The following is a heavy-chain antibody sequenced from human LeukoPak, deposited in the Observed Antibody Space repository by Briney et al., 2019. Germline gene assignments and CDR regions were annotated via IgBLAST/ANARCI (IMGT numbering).Heavy chain of an antibody. CDR1: GFTFSSYG. V-gene: IGHV3-30*02. CDR2: IRYDGSNK. D-gene: IGHD3-10*01. CDR3: VLGSGSYYKDFDY. J-gene: IGHJ4*02. Sequence: GGSLRLSCAASGFTFSSYGMHWVRQAPGKGLEWVAFIRYDGSNKYYADSVKGRFTISRDNSKNTLYLQMNSLRAEDTAVYYCVLGSGSYYKDFDYWGQGTLVTVSS.